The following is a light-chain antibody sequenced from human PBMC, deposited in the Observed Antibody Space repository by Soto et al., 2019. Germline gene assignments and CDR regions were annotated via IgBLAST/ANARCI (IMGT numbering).Light chain of an antibody. CDR3: RQYGRSLASA. V-gene: IGKV3-20*01. Sequence: EIVLTQSPGTLSLSPGERATLSCRASQSVSSNFLAWYQGKPGQAPRLLIYGASSRATGIPDRFSGSGSGTDFTLTISTLEPEDFAVYYCRQYGRSLASAIGGGTKVDIK. J-gene: IGKJ4*01. CDR1: QSVSSNF. CDR2: GAS.